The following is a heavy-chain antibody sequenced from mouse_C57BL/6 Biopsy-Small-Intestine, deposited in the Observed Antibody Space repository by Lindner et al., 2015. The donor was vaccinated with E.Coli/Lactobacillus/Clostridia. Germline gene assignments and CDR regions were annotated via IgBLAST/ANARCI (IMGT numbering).Heavy chain of an antibody. CDR2: ILPGSGST. CDR3: ARRLYGSSYYAMDY. J-gene: IGHJ4*01. CDR1: GYTFTGYW. D-gene: IGHD1-1*01. V-gene: IGHV1-9*01. Sequence: VQLQESGAELMKPGASVKPSCKATGYTFTGYWIEWVKQRPGHGLEWIGEILPGSGSTNYNEKFKGKATFTADTSSNTAYMQLSSLTTEDSAIYYCARRLYGSSYYAMDYWGQGTSVTVSS.